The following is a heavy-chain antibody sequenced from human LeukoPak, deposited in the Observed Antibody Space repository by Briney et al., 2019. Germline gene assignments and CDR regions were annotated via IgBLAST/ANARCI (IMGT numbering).Heavy chain of an antibody. D-gene: IGHD3-22*01. V-gene: IGHV3-48*03. CDR3: GSGVIFYESSGRRQ. Sequence: PGGSLRLTCAASGFTFSSYEMNWVRQAPGKGLEWVSSISSSGNTIYYADSVTGRFTVSRDSAKHSVYLQMNSLRAEDTAVYYCGSGVIFYESSGRRQWGQETVVTVSS. CDR2: ISSSGNTI. J-gene: IGHJ4*02. CDR1: GFTFSSYE.